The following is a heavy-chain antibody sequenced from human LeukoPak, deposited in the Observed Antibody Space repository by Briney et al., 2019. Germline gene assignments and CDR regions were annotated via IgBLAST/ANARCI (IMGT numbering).Heavy chain of an antibody. D-gene: IGHD2-2*01. J-gene: IGHJ6*02. CDR2: ISGSGGST. Sequence: PGGSLRLSCAASGFTFSSYAMSWVRQAPGKGLEWVSAISGSGGSTHYADSVKGRFTISRDNSKNTLYLQMNSLRAEDTAVYYCAKARVRYCSSTSCSVNYYYYGMDVWGQGTTVTVSS. CDR1: GFTFSSYA. V-gene: IGHV3-23*01. CDR3: AKARVRYCSSTSCSVNYYYYGMDV.